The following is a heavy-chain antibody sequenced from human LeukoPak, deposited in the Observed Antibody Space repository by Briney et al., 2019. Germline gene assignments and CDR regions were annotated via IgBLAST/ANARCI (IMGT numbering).Heavy chain of an antibody. V-gene: IGHV3-23*01. CDR3: AKDYSTVTTSWPGDY. CDR1: GFTFSSYA. D-gene: IGHD4-17*01. CDR2: ISGGDGST. J-gene: IGHJ4*02. Sequence: GGSLRLSCAASGFTFSSYAMGWVRQAPGKGLEWVSAISGGDGSTYYADSVKGRFTISRDNSKNTLYLQMNSLRAEDTAVYYCAKDYSTVTTSWPGDYWGQGTLVTVSS.